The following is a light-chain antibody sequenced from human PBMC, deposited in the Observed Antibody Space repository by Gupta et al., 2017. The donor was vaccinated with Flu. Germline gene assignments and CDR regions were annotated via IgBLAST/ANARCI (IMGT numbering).Light chain of an antibody. CDR1: KCNNGSNT. CDR2: NDN. J-gene: IGLJ2*01. CDR3: AAWDDSLSGGL. V-gene: IGLV1-44*01. Sequence: RGTNSCSGRKCNNGSNTVTWYQQIAGTAPKVLMYNDNHRTSGVPARFSASKCCTSAALAVSGLQSEDEADYYCAAWDDSLSGGLFGGGTKLTVL.